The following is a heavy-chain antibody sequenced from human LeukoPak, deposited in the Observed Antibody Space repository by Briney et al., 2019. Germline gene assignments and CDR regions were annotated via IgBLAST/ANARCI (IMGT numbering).Heavy chain of an antibody. CDR2: ISVYKGDT. CDR1: GYTFRAYD. V-gene: IGHV1-18*01. J-gene: IGHJ6*03. D-gene: IGHD2-2*03. CDR3: ALDIVVVPAARGHYYYMDV. Sequence: ASVKVSCKASGYTFRAYDITWVRQAPGQGLEWMGWISVYKGDTRYAQNIQGRVTMTTDTSTSTAYMELSSLRSEDTAVYYCALDIVVVPAARGHYYYMDVWGKGTTVTVSS.